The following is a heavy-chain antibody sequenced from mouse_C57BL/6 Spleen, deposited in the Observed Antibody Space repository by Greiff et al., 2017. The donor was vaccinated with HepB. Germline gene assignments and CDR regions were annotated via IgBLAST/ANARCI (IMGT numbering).Heavy chain of an antibody. CDR1: GYTFTSYW. CDR2: IYPGSGST. J-gene: IGHJ4*01. CDR3: ARSNTEFPCYYAMDY. V-gene: IGHV1-55*01. D-gene: IGHD1-1*01. Sequence: VQLQQPGAELVKPGASVKMSCKASGYTFTSYWITWVKQRPGQGLEWIGDIYPGSGSTNYNEKFKSKATLTVDTSSSTAYMQLSSLTSEDSAVYYCARSNTEFPCYYAMDYWGQGTSVTVSS.